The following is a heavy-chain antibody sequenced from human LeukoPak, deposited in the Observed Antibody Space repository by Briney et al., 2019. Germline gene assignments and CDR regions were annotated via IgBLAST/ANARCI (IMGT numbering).Heavy chain of an antibody. CDR3: ARSVFLMIDAYDF. CDR2: IFYSGST. Sequence: PSETLSLTCTVSSGSISSSNFYWDWFRQPPGKGLEWIGTIFYSGSTYYNPSLKSRVTISVDTSENQFSLKLSSVTAAETAIYYCARSVFLMIDAYDFWGQGTLVAVSS. D-gene: IGHD2-2*01. V-gene: IGHV4-39*01. CDR1: SGSISSSNFY. J-gene: IGHJ4*02.